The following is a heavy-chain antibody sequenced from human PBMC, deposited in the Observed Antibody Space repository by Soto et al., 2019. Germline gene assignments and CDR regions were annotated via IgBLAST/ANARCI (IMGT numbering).Heavy chain of an antibody. V-gene: IGHV4-34*01. J-gene: IGHJ5*02. D-gene: IGHD3-3*01. CDR2: INHSGST. Sequence: QVQLQQWGAGLLKPSETLSLTCAVYGGSFSGYYWSWIRQPPGKGLEWIGEINHSGSTNYNPSLKSRVTISVDTSKNQFSLKLSSVTAADTAVYYCARGRTRRITIFVNGFDPWGQGTLVTVSS. CDR3: ARGRTRRITIFVNGFDP. CDR1: GGSFSGYY.